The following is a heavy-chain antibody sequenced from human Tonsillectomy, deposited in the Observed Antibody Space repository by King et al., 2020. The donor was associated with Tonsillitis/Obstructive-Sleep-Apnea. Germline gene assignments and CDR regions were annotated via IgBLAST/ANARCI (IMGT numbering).Heavy chain of an antibody. V-gene: IGHV3-33*01. CDR3: ASSSTSGWFDP. CDR2: IWYDGSYK. Sequence: VQLVESGGGVVQPGRSLRLSCAASGFTFSSDGMHWVRQAPGKGLEWVAVIWYDGSYKYYADSGKGRFTISRDNSKNTLYLQMNSLRAEDTAVYYCASSSTSGWFDPWGQGTLVTVSS. CDR1: GFTFSSDG. D-gene: IGHD2-2*01. J-gene: IGHJ5*02.